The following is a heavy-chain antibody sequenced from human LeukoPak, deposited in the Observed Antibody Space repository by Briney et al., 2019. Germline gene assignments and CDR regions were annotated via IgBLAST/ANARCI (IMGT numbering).Heavy chain of an antibody. D-gene: IGHD2-2*01. Sequence: ASVKVSCKASGGTFNSYAISWVRQAPGQGLEWMGGIIPIFGIANYAQKFQGRVTITADESTSTAYMELSSLRSEDTAVYYCARDSVLVPAATFDYWGQGTLVTVSS. CDR2: IIPIFGIA. V-gene: IGHV1-69*13. CDR3: ARDSVLVPAATFDY. J-gene: IGHJ4*02. CDR1: GGTFNSYA.